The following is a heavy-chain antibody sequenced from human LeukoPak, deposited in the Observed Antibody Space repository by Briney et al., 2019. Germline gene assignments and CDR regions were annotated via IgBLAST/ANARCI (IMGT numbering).Heavy chain of an antibody. J-gene: IGHJ6*04. Sequence: PSETLSLTCAVSGGSISSSNWWSWVRQPPGKGLEWIGEIYHSGSTNYNPSLKSRVTISLDTSKNQFSLKLMSVTAADTAVYYCASLMQGSGSYSNYYYGIDVWGKGTTVIVSS. CDR2: IYHSGST. CDR1: GGSISSSNW. V-gene: IGHV4-4*02. CDR3: ASLMQGSGSYSNYYYGIDV. D-gene: IGHD3-10*01.